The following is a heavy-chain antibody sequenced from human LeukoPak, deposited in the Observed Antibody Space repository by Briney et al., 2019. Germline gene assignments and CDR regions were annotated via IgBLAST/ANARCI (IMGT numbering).Heavy chain of an antibody. CDR1: GFTFSNAR. J-gene: IGHJ4*02. V-gene: IGHV3-15*01. CDR3: AKLTDGSGLAYYFDY. D-gene: IGHD3-10*01. CDR2: IKSETDGGTT. Sequence: GGSLRLSCAASGFTFSNARMRWVRQAPGKGLEWVGRIKSETDGGTTHYGAPVKGRFTISRDDSKNTLYLQMNSLRAEDTAVYYCAKLTDGSGLAYYFDYWGQGTLVTVSS.